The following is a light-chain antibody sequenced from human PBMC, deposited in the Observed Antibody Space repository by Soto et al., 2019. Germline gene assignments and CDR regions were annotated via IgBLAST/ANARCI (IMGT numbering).Light chain of an antibody. V-gene: IGKV1-5*01. J-gene: IGKJ1*01. CDR2: DAS. Sequence: DIQMTQSPSTLSASVGDRLTITCRASQNIERRLAWYQQKPGKAPNLLIYDASSLESGVSSRFSGRGFGTEFTLTSSSLHPDDFATYFCHHYNRYSGTFGQGTKVEI. CDR1: QNIERR. CDR3: HHYNRYSGT.